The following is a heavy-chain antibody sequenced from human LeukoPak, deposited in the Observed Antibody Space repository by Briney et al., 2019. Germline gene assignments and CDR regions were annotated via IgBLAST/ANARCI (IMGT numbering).Heavy chain of an antibody. CDR3: AKDLKVYYDSSGYFPNPFDY. D-gene: IGHD3-22*01. CDR2: ISYDGSNK. Sequence: PGGSLRLSCAASGFTFSSYGMHWVRQAPGKGLEWVAVISYDGSNKYYADSVKGRFTISRDNSKNTLYLQMNSLRAEDTAVYYCAKDLKVYYDSSGYFPNPFDYWSQGTLVTVSS. CDR1: GFTFSSYG. J-gene: IGHJ4*02. V-gene: IGHV3-30*18.